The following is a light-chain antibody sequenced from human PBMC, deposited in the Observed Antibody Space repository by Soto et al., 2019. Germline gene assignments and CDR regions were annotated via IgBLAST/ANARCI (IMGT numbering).Light chain of an antibody. CDR1: QAIKNY. CDR3: QQSDTLPLT. CDR2: DAS. Sequence: DIQMTQSPAALAASVGDRVTITCQASQAIKNYLNWYQQKSGKAPKLLIYDASDLETGVPSRFSGSGSGTDFTLTINSLQPEDIATYYCQQSDTLPLTFGGGTKVDIK. J-gene: IGKJ4*01. V-gene: IGKV1-33*01.